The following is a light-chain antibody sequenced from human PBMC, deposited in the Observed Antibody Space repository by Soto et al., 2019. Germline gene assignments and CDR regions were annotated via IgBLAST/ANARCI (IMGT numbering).Light chain of an antibody. CDR3: NSHTSGDFRV. CDR1: SSDVGGSNF. CDR2: DVS. V-gene: IGLV2-11*01. Sequence: QSALTQPRSVSGSPGQSVTISCTGTSSDVGGSNFVSWYQQPPGKAPKLLIYDVSKRPSGVPDRFSGSKSDNTASLTISGLQADDEADYYCNSHTSGDFRVFGTGTKLTVL. J-gene: IGLJ1*01.